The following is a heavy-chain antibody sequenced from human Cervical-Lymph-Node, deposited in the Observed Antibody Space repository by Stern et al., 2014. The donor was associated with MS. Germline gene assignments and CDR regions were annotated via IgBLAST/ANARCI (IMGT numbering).Heavy chain of an antibody. CDR3: ATLYDSSGNYGMEV. D-gene: IGHD5/OR15-5a*01. CDR1: GYTFIRYY. V-gene: IGHV1-46*01. Sequence: QDKLGQSGAQVKKPGASVKVSCKGSGYTFIRYYIQWVRQAPGQGLEWMGIVNANGGSARYAQKFQGRVTMASDTSTSTVSMELSSLRSEDTAVYYCATLYDSSGNYGMEVWGQGTTVIVSS. J-gene: IGHJ6*02. CDR2: VNANGGSA.